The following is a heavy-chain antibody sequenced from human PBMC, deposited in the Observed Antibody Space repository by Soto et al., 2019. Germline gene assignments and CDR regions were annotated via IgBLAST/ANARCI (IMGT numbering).Heavy chain of an antibody. CDR3: ARAGGVNILGP. Sequence: PGGSLRLSCAASGFTFSSYGMHWVRQAPGKGLEWVAVIWYDGSNKYYADSVKGRFTISRDNSKNTLYLQMNSLRAEDTAVYYCARAGGVNILGPWGQGTLVTVSS. J-gene: IGHJ5*02. D-gene: IGHD2-21*01. CDR1: GFTFSSYG. CDR2: IWYDGSNK. V-gene: IGHV3-33*01.